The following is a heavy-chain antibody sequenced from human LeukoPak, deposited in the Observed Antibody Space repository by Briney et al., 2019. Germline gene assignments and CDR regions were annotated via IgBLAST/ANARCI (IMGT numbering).Heavy chain of an antibody. CDR2: ISHSGST. Sequence: SETLSLTWTVSGYSISSGYYWGWIRPPPGKGLEWIGSISHSGSTYYNPSLKSRVTISVDTSKNQFSLKVRSVTAADTAMYYCAKGDCSSASCQFDYWGQGTLVTVSS. J-gene: IGHJ4*02. D-gene: IGHD2-2*01. CDR3: AKGDCSSASCQFDY. V-gene: IGHV4-38-2*02. CDR1: GYSISSGYY.